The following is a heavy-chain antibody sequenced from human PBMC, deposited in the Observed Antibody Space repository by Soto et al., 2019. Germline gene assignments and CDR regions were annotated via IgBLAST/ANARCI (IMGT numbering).Heavy chain of an antibody. Sequence: GGSLRLSCAASGFTFSSYAMSWVRQAPGKGLEWVSAISGSGGSTYYADSVKGRFTISRDNSKNTLYLQMNSLRAEDTAVYYCAKDLGSYYATTDFDYWGQGTLVTVSS. D-gene: IGHD1-26*01. CDR3: AKDLGSYYATTDFDY. V-gene: IGHV3-23*01. CDR2: ISGSGGST. CDR1: GFTFSSYA. J-gene: IGHJ4*02.